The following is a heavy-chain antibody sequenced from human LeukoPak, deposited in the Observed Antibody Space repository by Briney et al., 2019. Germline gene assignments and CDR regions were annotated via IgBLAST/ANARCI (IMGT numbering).Heavy chain of an antibody. V-gene: IGHV2-5*01. D-gene: IGHD3-22*01. CDR1: GFSLSTSGVG. CDR2: IYWNDHK. CDR3: THQRLEFYDSGGYYGFDY. Sequence: ASGPTLVNPTQTLTLTCTFSGFSLSTSGVGVGWIRQPPGKALEWLALIYWNDHKRYSPSLKSRLTITKDTSKNQVVLTMTNMDPVDTATYYRTHQRLEFYDSGGYYGFDYWGQGTLVTVSS. J-gene: IGHJ4*02.